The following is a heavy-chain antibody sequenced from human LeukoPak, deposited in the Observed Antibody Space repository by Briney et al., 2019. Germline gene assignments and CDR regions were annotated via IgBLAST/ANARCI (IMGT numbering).Heavy chain of an antibody. CDR2: MSYDGSNK. CDR3: ARGGVTTMTLRDLWLDY. Sequence: GGSLRLSCAASGFTFTNYAMHWVRQAPGKGLEWVALMSYDGSNKFYADSVKSRFTISRDNSKSTLYLQMNSLRGEDTAVYYCARGGVTTMTLRDLWLDYWGQGTLVTVSS. CDR1: GFTFTNYA. V-gene: IGHV3-30-3*01. J-gene: IGHJ4*02. D-gene: IGHD4-17*01.